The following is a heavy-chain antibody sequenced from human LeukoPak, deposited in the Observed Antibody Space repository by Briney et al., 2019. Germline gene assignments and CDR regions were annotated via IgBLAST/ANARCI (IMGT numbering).Heavy chain of an antibody. CDR1: GGSFSGYY. J-gene: IGHJ6*03. D-gene: IGHD6-25*01. CDR3: WSAAAWTFMDV. CDR2: IYYSGSA. Sequence: SSETLSLTCAVYGGSFSGYYWSWIRQPPGKGLEWIGSIYYSGSAYYNPSLKSRVTISVDTSKNQFSLKLSSVTAADTAVYYCWSAAAWTFMDVWGKGTTVTVSS. V-gene: IGHV4-34*01.